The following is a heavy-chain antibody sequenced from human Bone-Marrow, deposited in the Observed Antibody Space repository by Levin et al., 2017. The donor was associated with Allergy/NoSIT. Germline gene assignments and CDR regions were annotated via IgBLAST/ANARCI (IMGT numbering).Heavy chain of an antibody. J-gene: IGHJ1*01. CDR1: GFTVSSNY. D-gene: IGHD6-19*01. Sequence: GESLKISCAASGFTVSSNYMSWVRQAPGKGLEWVSVIYSGGSTYYADSVKGRFTISRDNSKNTLYLQMNSLRAEDTAVYYCAVGYSSGWYGFGYFQHWGQGTLVTVSS. V-gene: IGHV3-53*01. CDR3: AVGYSSGWYGFGYFQH. CDR2: IYSGGST.